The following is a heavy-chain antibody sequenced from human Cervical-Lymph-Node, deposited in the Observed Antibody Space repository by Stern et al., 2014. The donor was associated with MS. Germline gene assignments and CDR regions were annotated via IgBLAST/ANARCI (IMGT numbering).Heavy chain of an antibody. Sequence: QVQLVESGAEVKKPGASVKVSCKASGYTFTSYYMHWVRQAPGQGLEWMGIINPSGGSTSYVQKLQGRVTMTRDTSTSTVYMELSSLRSEDTAVYCWAREDGGWYVADYWGQGTLVTVSS. CDR3: AREDGGWYVADY. CDR2: INPSGGST. D-gene: IGHD6-19*01. J-gene: IGHJ4*02. V-gene: IGHV1-46*01. CDR1: GYTFTSYY.